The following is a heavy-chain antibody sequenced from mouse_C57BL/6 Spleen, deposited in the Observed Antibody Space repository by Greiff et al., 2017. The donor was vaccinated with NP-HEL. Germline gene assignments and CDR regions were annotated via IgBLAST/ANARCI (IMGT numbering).Heavy chain of an antibody. Sequence: QVQLQQPGAELVMPGASVKLSCKASGYTFTSYWMHWVKQRPGQGLEWIGEIDPSDSYTNYNQKFKGKSTLTVDKSSSTAYMQLSSLTSEDSAVYYCARWIYGSSYYWYFDVWGTGTTVTVSS. CDR1: GYTFTSYW. D-gene: IGHD1-1*01. J-gene: IGHJ1*03. V-gene: IGHV1-69*01. CDR2: IDPSDSYT. CDR3: ARWIYGSSYYWYFDV.